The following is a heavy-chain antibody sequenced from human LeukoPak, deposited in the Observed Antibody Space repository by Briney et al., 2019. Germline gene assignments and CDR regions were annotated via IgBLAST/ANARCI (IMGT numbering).Heavy chain of an antibody. V-gene: IGHV4-34*01. CDR1: GGSSSDYY. D-gene: IGHD5-18*01. CDR3: ARGLPGYSYGLGFDY. CDR2: INHSGST. Sequence: PSETLSLTCGVYGGSSSDYYWSWIRQPPGKGLEWIGEINHSGSTNYNPSLKSRVTISVDTSKNHFSLRLSSVTAADTAVYYCARGLPGYSYGLGFDYWGQGTLVTVSS. J-gene: IGHJ4*02.